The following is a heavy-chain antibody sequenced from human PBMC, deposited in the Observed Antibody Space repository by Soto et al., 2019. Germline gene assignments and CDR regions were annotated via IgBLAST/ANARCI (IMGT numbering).Heavy chain of an antibody. CDR3: AKSRGHYDFWSGYYPLFYMDV. J-gene: IGHJ6*03. CDR1: GFTFSSYA. V-gene: IGHV3-23*01. D-gene: IGHD3-3*01. Sequence: GGSLRLSCAASGFTFSSYAMSWVRQAPGKGLEWVSAISGSGGSTYYADSVKGRFTISRDNSKNTLYLQMNSLRAEDTAVYYCAKSRGHYDFWSGYYPLFYMDVWGKGTTVTVSS. CDR2: ISGSGGST.